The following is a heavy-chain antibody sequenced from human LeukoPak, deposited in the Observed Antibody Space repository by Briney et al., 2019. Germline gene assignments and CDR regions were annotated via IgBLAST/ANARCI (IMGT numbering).Heavy chain of an antibody. CDR3: VKDLRWGDYVHGDY. D-gene: IGHD4-17*01. CDR2: ISSNGAST. J-gene: IGHJ4*02. V-gene: IGHV3-64D*06. CDR1: GFTFSSYA. Sequence: GGSLRLSCSASGFTFSSYAMHCVRQSPGKGLEYVSAISSNGASTYYADSVKGRFTISRDNSKNTLYLQMSSLRAEDTAVYYCVKDLRWGDYVHGDYWGQGTLVTVSS.